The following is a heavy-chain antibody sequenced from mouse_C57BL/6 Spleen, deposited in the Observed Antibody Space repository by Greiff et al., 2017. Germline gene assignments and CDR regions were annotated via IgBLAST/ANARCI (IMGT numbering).Heavy chain of an antibody. CDR3: ARGMVLGAMDY. CDR1: GYAFSSYW. D-gene: IGHD2-3*01. Sequence: VQRVESGAELVKPGASVKISCKASGYAFSSYWMNWVKQRPGKGLEWIGQIYPGDGDTNYNGKFKGKATLTADKSSSTAYMQLSSLTSEDSAVYFCARGMVLGAMDYWGQGTSVTVSS. V-gene: IGHV1-80*01. CDR2: IYPGDGDT. J-gene: IGHJ4*01.